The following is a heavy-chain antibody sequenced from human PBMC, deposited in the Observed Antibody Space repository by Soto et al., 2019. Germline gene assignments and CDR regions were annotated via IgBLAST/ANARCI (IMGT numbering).Heavy chain of an antibody. Sequence: GGSLRLSCAASGFTFSSYAMHWVRQAPGKGLEWVAVISYDGSNKYYADSVKGRFTISRDNSKNTLYLQMNSLRAEDMAVYYCARAIAAALYGMDVWGQGTTVTVSS. CDR3: ARAIAAALYGMDV. CDR2: ISYDGSNK. V-gene: IGHV3-30-3*01. CDR1: GFTFSSYA. J-gene: IGHJ6*02. D-gene: IGHD6-13*01.